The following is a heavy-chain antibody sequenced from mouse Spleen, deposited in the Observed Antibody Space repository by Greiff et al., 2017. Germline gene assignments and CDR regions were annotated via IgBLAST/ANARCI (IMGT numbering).Heavy chain of an antibody. CDR3: ARREYYYGSSYGYFDV. V-gene: IGHV1-76*01. D-gene: IGHD1-1*01. CDR1: GYTFTDYY. J-gene: IGHJ1*01. Sequence: QVQLQQSGAELARPGASVKLSCKASGYTFTDYYINWVKQRTGQGLEWIGGIYPGSGNTYYNEKFKGKATLTADKSSSTAYMQLSSLTSEDSAVYFCARREYYYGSSYGYFDVWGAGTTVTVSS. CDR2: IYPGSGNT.